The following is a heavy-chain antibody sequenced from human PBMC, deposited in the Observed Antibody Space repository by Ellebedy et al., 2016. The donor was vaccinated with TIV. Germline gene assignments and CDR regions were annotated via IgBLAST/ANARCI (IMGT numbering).Heavy chain of an antibody. V-gene: IGHV1-69*13. CDR2: IIPIFGTA. CDR1: GYTFTGYY. CDR3: ARVPLGDYDPYYYYYGMDV. Sequence: SVKVSCXASGYTFTGYYMHWVRQAPGQGLEWMGGIIPIFGTANYAQKFQGRVTITADESTSTAYMELSSLRSEDTAVYYCARVPLGDYDPYYYYYGMDVWGQGTTVTVSS. D-gene: IGHD4-17*01. J-gene: IGHJ6*02.